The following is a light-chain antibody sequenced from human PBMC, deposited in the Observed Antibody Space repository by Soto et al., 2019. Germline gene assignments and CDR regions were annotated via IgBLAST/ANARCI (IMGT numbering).Light chain of an antibody. CDR3: QALDTSTEGVV. Sequence: SYELTQPPSVSVSPGQTATITCSGDKLGDKYACWYQQKPGQSPVLVIYQDTKRPSGIPERFSGSNSGNTATLAIRGTQAMDEADYYCQALDTSTEGVVFGGGTKLPVL. V-gene: IGLV3-1*01. J-gene: IGLJ2*01. CDR1: KLGDKY. CDR2: QDT.